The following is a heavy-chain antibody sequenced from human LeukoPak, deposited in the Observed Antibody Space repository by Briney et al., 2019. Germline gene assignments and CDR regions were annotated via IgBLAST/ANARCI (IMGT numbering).Heavy chain of an antibody. V-gene: IGHV1-2*02. CDR1: GYRFISNY. Sequence: ASVNVSCKASGYRFISNYIQWVRQAPGLGPEWMGWMHPGNGNTRYAETFQGRVTMTRDTSINTAYMDLNSLRSDDTAVYYCAREGSYCVGGDCYSFDFWGQGTLITVSS. CDR3: AREGSYCVGGDCYSFDF. D-gene: IGHD2-21*02. CDR2: MHPGNGNT. J-gene: IGHJ4*02.